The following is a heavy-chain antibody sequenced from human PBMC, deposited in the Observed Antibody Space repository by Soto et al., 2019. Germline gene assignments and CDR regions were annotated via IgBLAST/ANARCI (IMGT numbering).Heavy chain of an antibody. CDR2: INQDGSEK. CDR3: ARGNGYCSGTSCKPFDY. CDR1: GFIFSSYW. J-gene: IGHJ4*02. D-gene: IGHD2-2*01. V-gene: IGHV3-7*01. Sequence: GGSLRLSCAASGFIFSSYWMSWVRQAPGKGLECVASINQDGSEKYYVASVKGRFAISRDDAKNSLYLQMNSLRAEDTAVYYCARGNGYCSGTSCKPFDYWGQGALVTVSS.